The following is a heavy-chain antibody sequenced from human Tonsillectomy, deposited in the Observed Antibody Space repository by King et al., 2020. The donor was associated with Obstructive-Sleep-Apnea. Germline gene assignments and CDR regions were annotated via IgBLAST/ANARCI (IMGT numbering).Heavy chain of an antibody. J-gene: IGHJ4*02. D-gene: IGHD3-22*01. CDR3: ARVKFEDSSGYYYFDY. CDR2: IYYSWST. V-gene: IGHV4-59*01. CDR1: GGSISSYY. Sequence: QLQESGPGLVKPSETLSLTCTVSGGSISSYYWGWIRQPPGEGLEWIGYIYYSWSTNYNPSLKSRVTISVDTSKNQFSLKLSSVTAADTAVYYCARVKFEDSSGYYYFDYWGQGTLVTVSS.